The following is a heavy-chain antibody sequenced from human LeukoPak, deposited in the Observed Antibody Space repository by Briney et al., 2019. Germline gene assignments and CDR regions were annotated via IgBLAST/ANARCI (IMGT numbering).Heavy chain of an antibody. CDR1: GFTFSDYY. CDR3: AREAGGGTRYFDWLLYQTEYYFDY. CDR2: ISSSGSTI. V-gene: IGHV3-11*01. J-gene: IGHJ4*02. Sequence: GGSLRLSRAASGFTFSDYYMSWIRQAPGKGLEWVSYISSSGSTIYYADSVKGRFTISRDNAKNSLYLQMNSLRAEDTAVYYCAREAGGGTRYFDWLLYQTEYYFDYWGQGTLVTVSS. D-gene: IGHD3-9*01.